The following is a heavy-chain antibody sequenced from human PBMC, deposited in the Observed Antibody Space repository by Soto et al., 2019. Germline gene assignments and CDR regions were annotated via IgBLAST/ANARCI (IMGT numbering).Heavy chain of an antibody. CDR2: IIPILGIA. CDR3: ASDIVVVVAATAADAFDI. J-gene: IGHJ3*02. V-gene: IGHV1-69*02. CDR1: GGTFSSYT. D-gene: IGHD2-15*01. Sequence: QVQLVQSGAEVKKPGSSVKVSCKASGGTFSSYTISWVRQAPGQGLEWMGRIIPILGIANYAQKFQGRVKITADKSTSTAYMELSSLRSEDTAVYYCASDIVVVVAATAADAFDIWGQGTMVTVSS.